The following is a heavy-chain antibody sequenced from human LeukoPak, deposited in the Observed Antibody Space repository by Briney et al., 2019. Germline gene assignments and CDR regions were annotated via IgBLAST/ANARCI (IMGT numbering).Heavy chain of an antibody. CDR3: ARMTQMVVAATDNFDY. Sequence: SETLSLTCTVSGGSISSGDYCWSWLRQPPGKGLEGIGYIYYSGSTYYNPSLKSLVTISVDTSKNQFSLKLSSVTAADTAVYYCARMTQMVVAATDNFDYWGQGTLVTVSS. CDR1: GGSISSGDYC. CDR2: IYYSGST. V-gene: IGHV4-30-4*01. J-gene: IGHJ4*02. D-gene: IGHD2-15*01.